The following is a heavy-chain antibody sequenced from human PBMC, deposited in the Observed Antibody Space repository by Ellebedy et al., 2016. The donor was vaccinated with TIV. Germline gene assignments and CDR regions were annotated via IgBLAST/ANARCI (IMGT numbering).Heavy chain of an antibody. Sequence: AASVKVSCKAYDNSFTRFGFTWVRQAPGQGLEWMGWISAYEPDPNYAQKFRDRVTLTIDTSTTTASMELRSLRSDDTAVYYCARDYYCSGGSCSDCFDPWGQGTLVIVSS. V-gene: IGHV1-18*04. D-gene: IGHD2-15*01. CDR1: DNSFTRFG. CDR2: ISAYEPDP. CDR3: ARDYYCSGGSCSDCFDP. J-gene: IGHJ5*02.